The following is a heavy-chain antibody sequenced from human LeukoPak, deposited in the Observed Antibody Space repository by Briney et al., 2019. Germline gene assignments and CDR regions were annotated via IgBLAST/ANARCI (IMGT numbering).Heavy chain of an antibody. V-gene: IGHV1-46*01. CDR1: GYTFTSYY. CDR3: ARAGPPRYYYDSSGYPLDY. J-gene: IGHJ4*02. D-gene: IGHD3-22*01. CDR2: INPSGGRT. Sequence: GASVTVSCKASGYTFTSYYMHWVRQAPGQGLEWVGIINPSGGRTSYAQKFQRRVTMTRDRSTSTVYIELSSLRPEDKAVYYCARAGPPRYYYDSSGYPLDYWGQGTLVTVSS.